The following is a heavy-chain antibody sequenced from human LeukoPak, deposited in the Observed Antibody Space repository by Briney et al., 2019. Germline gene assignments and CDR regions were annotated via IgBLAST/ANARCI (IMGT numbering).Heavy chain of an antibody. Sequence: GGSLRLSCAASGFTFSDYYMSWIRQAPGKELEWVSYISSSGSAIYYADSVKGRFTISRDNAKNSLYLQMNSLRAEDTAVYYCAREMWRGFVDYWGQGTLVTVSS. D-gene: IGHD3-3*01. J-gene: IGHJ4*02. V-gene: IGHV3-11*01. CDR3: AREMWRGFVDY. CDR1: GFTFSDYY. CDR2: ISSSGSAI.